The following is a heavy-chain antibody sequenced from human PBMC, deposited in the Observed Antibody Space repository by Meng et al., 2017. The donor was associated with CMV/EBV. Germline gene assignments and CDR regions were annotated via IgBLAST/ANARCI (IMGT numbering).Heavy chain of an antibody. Sequence: GGSLRLSCAASGFTFSSYATHWVRQAPGKGLEWVAVISYDGSNKYYADSVKGRFTISRDNSKNTLYLQMNSLRAEDTAVYYCARERRDISWFDPWGQGTLVTVSS. D-gene: IGHD2-15*01. CDR3: ARERRDISWFDP. CDR1: GFTFSSYA. J-gene: IGHJ5*02. CDR2: ISYDGSNK. V-gene: IGHV3-30*04.